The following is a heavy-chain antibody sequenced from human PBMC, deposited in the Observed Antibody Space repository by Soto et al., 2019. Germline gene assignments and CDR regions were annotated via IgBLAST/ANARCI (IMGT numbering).Heavy chain of an antibody. J-gene: IGHJ6*02. Sequence: ASVQISCKASGYTFTSHVISWFLQAPGQGFEWMGRISPYDDSTIYADSVKGRFTISRDNSKNTLYLQMNSLRAEDTAVYYCAKDLLGPGRAYGMDVWGQGTTVTVSS. CDR3: AKDLLGPGRAYGMDV. D-gene: IGHD7-27*01. CDR2: ISPYDDST. V-gene: IGHV1-18*01. CDR1: GYTFTSHV.